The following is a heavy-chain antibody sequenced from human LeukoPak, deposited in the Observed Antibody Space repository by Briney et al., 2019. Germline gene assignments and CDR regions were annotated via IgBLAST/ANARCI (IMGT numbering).Heavy chain of an antibody. CDR3: VIYYYDSSGYYYFDY. CDR1: GFTFSSYT. J-gene: IGHJ4*02. D-gene: IGHD3-22*01. Sequence: GGSLRLSCAVSGFTFSSYTMSWVRQAPGKGLEWVANIKQDGSEKYYVDSVKGRFTISRDNAKNSLYLQMNSLRAEDTAVYYCVIYYYDSSGYYYFDYWGQGTLVTVSS. V-gene: IGHV3-7*01. CDR2: IKQDGSEK.